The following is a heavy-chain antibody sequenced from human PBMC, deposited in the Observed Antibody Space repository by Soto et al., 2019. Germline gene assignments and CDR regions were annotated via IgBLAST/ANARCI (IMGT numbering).Heavy chain of an antibody. CDR3: ARGDYDSSGYYYFEGYFDY. V-gene: IGHV1-69*13. Sequence: SVKVSCKASGVTFSSYAISWVRQAPGQGLEWMGGIIPIFGTADYAQKFQGRVTITADESTSTAYMELSSLRSEDTAVYYCARGDYDSSGYYYFEGYFDYWGQGTLVTVSS. D-gene: IGHD3-22*01. CDR1: GVTFSSYA. CDR2: IIPIFGTA. J-gene: IGHJ4*02.